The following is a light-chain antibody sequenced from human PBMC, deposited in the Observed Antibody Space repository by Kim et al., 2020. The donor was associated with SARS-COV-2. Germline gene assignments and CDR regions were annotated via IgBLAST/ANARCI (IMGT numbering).Light chain of an antibody. V-gene: IGKV1-8*01. CDR1: QGISSY. J-gene: IGKJ5*01. CDR2: AVS. CDR3: QQYYSYPR. Sequence: AIQMTQSPSTFSASTGDRVTITCRASQGISSYLAWYQQKPGKAPTLLIYAVSTLQSGVPSRFSGSGSGTDFTLTISCLQSEDFATYYCQQYYSYPRFGQGTRLEIK.